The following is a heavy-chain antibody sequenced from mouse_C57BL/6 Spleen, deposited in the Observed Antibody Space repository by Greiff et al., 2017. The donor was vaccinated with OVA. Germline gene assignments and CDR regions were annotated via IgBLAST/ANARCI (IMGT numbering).Heavy chain of an antibody. CDR2: IYPGDGDT. Sequence: VQLQQSGPELVKPGASVKISCKASGYAFSSSWMNWVKQRPGKGLEWIGRIYPGDGDTNYNGKFKGKATLTADKSSSTAYMQLSSLTSEDSAVYFCARADYDYWYFDVWGTGTTVTVSS. J-gene: IGHJ1*03. D-gene: IGHD2-4*01. CDR1: GYAFSSSW. CDR3: ARADYDYWYFDV. V-gene: IGHV1-82*01.